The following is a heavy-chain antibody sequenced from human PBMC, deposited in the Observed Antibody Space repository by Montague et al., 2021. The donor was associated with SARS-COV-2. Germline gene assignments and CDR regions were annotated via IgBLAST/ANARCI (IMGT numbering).Heavy chain of an antibody. D-gene: IGHD1-7*01. V-gene: IGHV4-34*01. CDR1: GGPFSGYY. J-gene: IGHJ6*02. Sequence: SETLSLTCAVYGGPFSGYYWSWIRQPPGKGLEWIGEINHSGSTNYNPPLKSRVTISVDTSKNQFSLKLSSVTAADTAVYYCARGRTGTTFYYYYYYGMDVWGQGTTVTVSS. CDR3: ARGRTGTTFYYYYYYGMDV. CDR2: INHSGST.